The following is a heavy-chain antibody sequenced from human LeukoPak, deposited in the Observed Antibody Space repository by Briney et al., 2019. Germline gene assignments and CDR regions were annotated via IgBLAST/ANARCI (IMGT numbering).Heavy chain of an antibody. D-gene: IGHD1-7*01. V-gene: IGHV3-30*03. J-gene: IGHJ4*02. Sequence: GGSLRLSCAASAFTFSSYGMHWVRQAPGKGLEWVAVISYDGSDKYYADSVKGRFTISRDNSKNTLYLQMNSLRAEDTALYYCAREDITGTASYFDYWGQGTLVTVSS. CDR1: AFTFSSYG. CDR3: AREDITGTASYFDY. CDR2: ISYDGSDK.